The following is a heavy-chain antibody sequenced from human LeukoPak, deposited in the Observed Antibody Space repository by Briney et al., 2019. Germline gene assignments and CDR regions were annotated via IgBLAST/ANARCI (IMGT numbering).Heavy chain of an antibody. CDR2: IYPGDSDT. D-gene: IGHD3-10*01. J-gene: IGHJ4*02. CDR3: ARLSGSGSPYYFDY. CDR1: GYSFTSYW. V-gene: IGHV5-51*01. Sequence: GESLKISCYGSGYSFTSYWIGWVRQMPGKGLEWMGIIYPGDSDTRYSPSFQGQVTISADKSITTAYLQWSSLKASDTAMYCCARLSGSGSPYYFDYWGQGTLVSVSS.